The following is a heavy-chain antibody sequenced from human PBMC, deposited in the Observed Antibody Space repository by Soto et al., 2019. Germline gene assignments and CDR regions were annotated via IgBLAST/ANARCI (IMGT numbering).Heavy chain of an antibody. J-gene: IGHJ3*02. CDR2: INPNSGGT. D-gene: IGHD7-27*01. Sequence: QVQLVQSGAEVKKPGASVKVSCKASGYTFTGYYMHWVRQAPGQGLEWMGWINPNSGGTNYAQQFQCWVNMTRDTSISTAYMELSRLRSDDTAVYYCARVGLTGLHGAFDIWGQGTMVTVSS. CDR1: GYTFTGYY. CDR3: ARVGLTGLHGAFDI. V-gene: IGHV1-2*04.